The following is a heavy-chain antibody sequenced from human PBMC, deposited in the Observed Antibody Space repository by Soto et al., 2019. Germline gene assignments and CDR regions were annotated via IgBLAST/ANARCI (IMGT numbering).Heavy chain of an antibody. J-gene: IGHJ6*02. CDR3: AKERAGTTSAHYYYYGMDV. CDR2: ISWNSGSI. CDR1: GFTFDDYA. Sequence: EVQLVESGGGLVQPGRSLRLSCAASGFTFDDYAMHWVRQAPGKGLEWVSGISWNSGSIGYADSVKGRFTISRDNAKNSLYLKMNRLSAEDTAFYYCAKERAGTTSAHYYYYGMDVWGQGTTVTVSS. D-gene: IGHD1-7*01. V-gene: IGHV3-9*01.